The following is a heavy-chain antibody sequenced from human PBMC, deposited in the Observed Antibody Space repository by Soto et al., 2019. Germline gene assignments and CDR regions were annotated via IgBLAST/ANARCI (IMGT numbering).Heavy chain of an antibody. CDR2: IYYSGST. J-gene: IGHJ4*02. CDR3: AALYTRAVAGSFSIGF. V-gene: IGHV4-39*01. CDR1: GGSISSSSYY. Sequence: PSETLSLTCTVSGGSISSSSYYWGWIRQPPGKGLEWIGSIYYSGSTYYNPSLKSRVTISVDTSKNQFSLKLSSVTAADTAVYYCAALYTRAVAGSFSIGFSGQGTLVTVSS. D-gene: IGHD6-19*01.